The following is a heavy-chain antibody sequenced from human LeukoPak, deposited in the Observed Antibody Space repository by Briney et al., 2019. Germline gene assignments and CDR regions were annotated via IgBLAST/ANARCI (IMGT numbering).Heavy chain of an antibody. CDR1: GFTFSSYS. CDR2: IGSGGGTI. Sequence: PGGSLRLSCVASGFTFSSYSMNWVRQAPGKGLEWISYIGSGGGTIHYADSVKGRFTISRDNAKNSLYLQMNSLRAEDTAVYYCARDPAGAGIYYDYWGQGTLVTVSS. V-gene: IGHV3-48*01. J-gene: IGHJ4*02. D-gene: IGHD6-19*01. CDR3: ARDPAGAGIYYDY.